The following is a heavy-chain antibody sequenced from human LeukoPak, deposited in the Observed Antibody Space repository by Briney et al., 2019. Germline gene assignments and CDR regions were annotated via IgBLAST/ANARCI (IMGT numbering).Heavy chain of an antibody. V-gene: IGHV3-23*01. CDR2: ISGSGGST. CDR1: GFTFSSYA. J-gene: IGHJ4*02. D-gene: IGHD2-2*01. CDR3: ATPYRNIVVVPAAIGVPGY. Sequence: GGSLRLSCAASGFTFSSYAMSWVRQAPGKGLEWVSGISGSGGSTYYADSVKGRFTISRDNSKSTLYLQMNSLRAEDTAVYFCATPYRNIVVVPAAIGVPGYWGQGTLVTVSS.